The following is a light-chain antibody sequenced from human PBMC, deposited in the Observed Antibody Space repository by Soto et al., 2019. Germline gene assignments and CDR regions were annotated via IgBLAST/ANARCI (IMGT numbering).Light chain of an antibody. V-gene: IGKV1-5*01. J-gene: IGKJ1*01. CDR2: DAS. Sequence: DIQMTQSPSTLSASVGDRVTITCRASQSINSWLAWYQQKPGKAPKLLIYDASSLERGVPSRFSGSGSGTEFTLTIGSLQSDDFATYYCQQYNSYSWTFGQGTKVEIK. CDR1: QSINSW. CDR3: QQYNSYSWT.